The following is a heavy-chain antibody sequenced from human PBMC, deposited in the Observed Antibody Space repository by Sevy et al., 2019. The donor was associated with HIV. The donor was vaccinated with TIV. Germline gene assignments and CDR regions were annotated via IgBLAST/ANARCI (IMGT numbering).Heavy chain of an antibody. V-gene: IGHV1-24*01. CDR3: ATGREYYEGNSGYFDY. J-gene: IGHJ4*02. CDR2: FDPEDGER. CDR1: GYTLTQLS. D-gene: IGHD3-3*01. Sequence: ASVKVSYKLSGYTLTQLSMHWVRQAPGKGLEWLGSFDPEDGERIYAQKFQGRFTMTEEKSTDTAYMELSSLRSEDTAIYYCATGREYYEGNSGYFDYWGQGTLVTVSS.